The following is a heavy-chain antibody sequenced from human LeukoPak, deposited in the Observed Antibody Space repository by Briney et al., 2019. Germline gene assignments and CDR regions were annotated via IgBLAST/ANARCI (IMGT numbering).Heavy chain of an antibody. J-gene: IGHJ4*02. V-gene: IGHV3-11*04. Sequence: PGGSLRLSCAASGFSCSDSYMTWVRQAPGQGLEWVALISKSGSDISYADSVKGRFTISRDNAKNLLYLQMNSLGAEDTALYYCARDWFRSSLDYWGQGSQITVSS. CDR3: ARDWFRSSLDY. D-gene: IGHD3-3*01. CDR2: ISKSGSDI. CDR1: GFSCSDSY.